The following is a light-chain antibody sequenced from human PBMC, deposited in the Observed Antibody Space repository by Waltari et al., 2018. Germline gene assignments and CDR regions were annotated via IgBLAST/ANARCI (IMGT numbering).Light chain of an antibody. J-gene: IGKJ2*01. CDR1: QRVRSN. V-gene: IGKV3-15*01. CDR3: QLRTNLMFT. Sequence: EIVMTHSPATLSVSPRERATLSCRASQRVRSNLAGYQQKPGQAPTLLISGASTRATGIPTRFCGSGSGTEFTLTISSLHSEDFAVYYCQLRTNLMFTFGQGSKLEI. CDR2: GAS.